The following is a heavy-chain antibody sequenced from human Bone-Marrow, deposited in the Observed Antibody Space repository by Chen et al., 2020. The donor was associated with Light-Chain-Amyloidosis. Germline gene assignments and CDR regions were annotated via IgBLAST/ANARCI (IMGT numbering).Heavy chain of an antibody. D-gene: IGHD3-16*02. J-gene: IGHJ4*02. CDR1: GGSISSSSYY. CDR3: ARDWYDYVWGSYRYPFDS. CDR2: IYYSGST. V-gene: IGHV4-39*07. Sequence: QLQLQESGPGLVKPSETLSLTCTVSGGSISSSSYYWGWIRQPPGTGLEWIGSIYYSGSTYYNPSLKSRVTISVDTSKNQFSLKLSSVTAADTAVYYCARDWYDYVWGSYRYPFDSWGQGTLVTVSS.